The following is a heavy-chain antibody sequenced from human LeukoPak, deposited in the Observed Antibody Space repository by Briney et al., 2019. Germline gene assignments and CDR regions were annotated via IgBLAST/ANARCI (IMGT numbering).Heavy chain of an antibody. CDR3: ARVRWYYDSSGYYIWFDY. CDR1: GGSISRYY. V-gene: IGHV4-59*01. D-gene: IGHD3-22*01. J-gene: IGHJ4*02. CDR2: IYYSGST. Sequence: SETLSLTCTVSGGSISRYYWSWMRQPPRKGLEWIGYIYYSGSTNYNPSLKSRVTISVDTSKNQFSLKLSSVTAADAAVYYWARVRWYYDSSGYYIWFDYWGQGTLVTVSS.